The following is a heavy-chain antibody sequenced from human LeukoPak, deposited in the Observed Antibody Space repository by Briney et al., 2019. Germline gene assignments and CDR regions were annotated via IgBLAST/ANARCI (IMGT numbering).Heavy chain of an antibody. CDR3: AREVGSGNSDRYFDS. V-gene: IGHV3-74*01. D-gene: IGHD3-10*01. CDR1: EFTFSNHW. J-gene: IGHJ4*02. Sequence: GGSLRLSCAASEFTFSNHWMHWVPQAPGKGLVWVSRIYGDESITNYADSVKGRFTISRDNAKHTLYLQMNSLRAEDTAVYYCAREVGSGNSDRYFDSWGQGTLVTVSS. CDR2: IYGDESIT.